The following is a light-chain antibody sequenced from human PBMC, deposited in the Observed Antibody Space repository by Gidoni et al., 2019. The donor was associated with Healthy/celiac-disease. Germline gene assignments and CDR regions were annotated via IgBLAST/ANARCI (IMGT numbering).Light chain of an antibody. CDR3: QQSYSTPQT. CDR2: AAS. V-gene: IGKV1-39*01. CDR1: QSISSY. Sequence: DIQMTQSPSSLSASVGDRVTITCRASQSISSYLNLYQQKPGKAPKLLIYAASSLQSGVPSRFSGSGSGTDFTLTISSLQPEDFATYYCQQSYSTPQTVGQGTKVEIK. J-gene: IGKJ1*01.